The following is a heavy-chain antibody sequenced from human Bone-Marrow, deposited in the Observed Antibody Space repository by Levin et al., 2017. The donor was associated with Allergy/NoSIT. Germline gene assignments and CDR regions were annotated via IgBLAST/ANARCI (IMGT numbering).Heavy chain of an antibody. J-gene: IGHJ4*02. D-gene: IGHD3-10*01. CDR2: ISSGSSYI. Sequence: KHGESLKISCAASGFTFGSYGMNWVRQAPGKGLEWVSSISSGSSYINYADSVKGRFTISRDNAKKSLFLQMNSLRAEDTAVYYCASGDSGPGGGDFWGQGTLVTVSS. CDR3: ASGDSGPGGGDF. V-gene: IGHV3-21*01. CDR1: GFTFGSYG.